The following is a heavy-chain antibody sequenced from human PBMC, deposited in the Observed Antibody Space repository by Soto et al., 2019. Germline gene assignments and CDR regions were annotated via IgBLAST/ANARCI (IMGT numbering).Heavy chain of an antibody. CDR2: INPNSGGT. CDR1: GYTFTGYY. J-gene: IGHJ3*02. Sequence: GASVKVSCKASGYTFTGYYMQWVRQAPGQGLEWMGWINPNSGGTNYAQKSQGWVTMTRDTSISTAYMELSRLRSDDTAVYYCARDPRSGLSPFDSWGQGTMDTFSS. V-gene: IGHV1-2*04. CDR3: ARDPRSGLSPFDS.